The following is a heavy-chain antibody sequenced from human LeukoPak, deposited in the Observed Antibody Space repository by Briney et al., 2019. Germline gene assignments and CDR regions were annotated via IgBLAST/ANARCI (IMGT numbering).Heavy chain of an antibody. J-gene: IGHJ5*02. Sequence: GGSLRLSCAASGFTVSSNYMSWVRQAPGKGPEWVSLIYSGGSTYYADSVKGRFTISRDNSKNTLYLQMNSLRAEDTAVYYCASQTYARFDPWGQGTLVTVSS. CDR1: GFTVSSNY. CDR3: ASQTYARFDP. D-gene: IGHD3-16*01. CDR2: IYSGGST. V-gene: IGHV3-53*01.